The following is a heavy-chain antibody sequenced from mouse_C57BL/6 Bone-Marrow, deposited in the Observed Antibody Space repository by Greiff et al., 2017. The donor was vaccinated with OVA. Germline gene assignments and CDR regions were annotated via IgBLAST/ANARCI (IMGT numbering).Heavy chain of an antibody. CDR2: INPNNGGT. V-gene: IGHV1-26*01. J-gene: IGHJ3*01. Sequence: VQLQQSGPELVKPGASVKISCKASGYTFTDYYMNWVQQSHGKSLEWIGDINPNNGGTSYNQKFKGKATLTVDKSSSTAYMELRSLTSEDSAVYYCARVGYYRAWFAYWGQGTLVTVSA. CDR3: ARVGYYRAWFAY. CDR1: GYTFTDYY. D-gene: IGHD2-3*01.